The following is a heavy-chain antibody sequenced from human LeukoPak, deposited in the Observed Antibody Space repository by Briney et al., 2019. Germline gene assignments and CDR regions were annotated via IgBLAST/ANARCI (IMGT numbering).Heavy chain of an antibody. CDR2: ISYDGSNK. J-gene: IGHJ4*02. D-gene: IGHD4/OR15-4a*01. V-gene: IGHV3-30*04. Sequence: PGGSLRLSCAASGFTFSSYAMRWVRHAPGRGLEWVAVISYDGSNKYYADSVKGRFTISRDNSKSALYLQLSSLRPEDTAVYYCTREGCFEAQHLFDYWGQGTMVTVSS. CDR1: GFTFSSYA. CDR3: TREGCFEAQHLFDY.